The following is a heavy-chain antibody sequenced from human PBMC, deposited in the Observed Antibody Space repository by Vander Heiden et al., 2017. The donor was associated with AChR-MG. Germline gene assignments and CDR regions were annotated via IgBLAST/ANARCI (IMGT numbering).Heavy chain of an antibody. Sequence: EVQLVESGGGLVKPGGSLRLSCAASGFTFSSYSMNWVLQAPGKGLEWVSSISSSSSYIYYADSVKGRFTISRDNAKNSLYLQMNSLRAEDTAVYYCARAADGSGSFSGYYYYYGMDVWGQGTTVTVSS. CDR1: GFTFSSYS. CDR3: ARAADGSGSFSGYYYYYGMDV. D-gene: IGHD3-10*01. CDR2: ISSSSSYI. J-gene: IGHJ6*02. V-gene: IGHV3-21*01.